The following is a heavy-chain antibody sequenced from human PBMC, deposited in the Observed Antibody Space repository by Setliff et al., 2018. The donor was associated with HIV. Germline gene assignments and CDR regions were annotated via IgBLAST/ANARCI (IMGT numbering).Heavy chain of an antibody. J-gene: IGHJ4*02. D-gene: IGHD3-9*01. Sequence: SETLSLTCTVSGGSINTYYWSWIRQPAGKGLEWIGRFYTSGSTNYNPSLKSRVTMSVDTSKNQFSLKLSSVTAADTAVYYCARSDILTGKIKSFDYWGQGTLVTVSS. CDR2: FYTSGST. CDR1: GGSINTYY. CDR3: ARSDILTGKIKSFDY. V-gene: IGHV4-4*07.